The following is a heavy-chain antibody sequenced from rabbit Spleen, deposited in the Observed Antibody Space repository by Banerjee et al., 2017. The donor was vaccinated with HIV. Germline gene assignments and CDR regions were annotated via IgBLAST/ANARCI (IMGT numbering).Heavy chain of an antibody. J-gene: IGHJ4*01. CDR2: IDAGSSGFT. CDR3: ARDLTDAIGWNFGW. CDR1: GVSFSISSY. D-gene: IGHD4-1*01. Sequence: QEQLEESGGGLVKPEGYLTLTCKASGVSFSISSYMCWVRQAPGKGLEWIACIDAGSSGFTYFATWAKGRFTISKTSSTTVTLQMTSLTAADTATYFCARDLTDAIGWNFGWWGQGTLVTVS. V-gene: IGHV1S45*01.